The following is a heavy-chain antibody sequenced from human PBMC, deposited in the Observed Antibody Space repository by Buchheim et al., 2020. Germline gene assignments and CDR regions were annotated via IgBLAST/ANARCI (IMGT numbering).Heavy chain of an antibody. J-gene: IGHJ5*02. CDR1: GFTFSSYA. Sequence: EVQLLESGGALVQPGGSLRLSCAASGFTFSSYAMSWVRQAPGKGLEWVSVISGGGGSTYYADSVKGRFTISRDNSKKTLYLQMNSLRAEDTAVYYCAKYSGLYSSSSSWFDPWGQGTL. V-gene: IGHV3-23*01. CDR2: ISGGGGST. CDR3: AKYSGLYSSSSSWFDP. D-gene: IGHD6-6*01.